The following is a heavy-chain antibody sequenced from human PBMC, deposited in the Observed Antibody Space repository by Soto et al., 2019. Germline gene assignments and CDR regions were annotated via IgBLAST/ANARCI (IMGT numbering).Heavy chain of an antibody. Sequence: SETLSLTCGVSGGSSRRSSYFWGWIRQPPGKGLEWIASVYYSGTPYYNPSLKSRVTISIDTSKSQISLKLNSLTAADTAVYYCARHNGPLYVGYYYDMDVWGQGTTVTVSS. V-gene: IGHV4-39*01. CDR3: ARHNGPLYVGYYYDMDV. J-gene: IGHJ6*02. CDR1: GGSSRRSSYF. CDR2: VYYSGTP. D-gene: IGHD3-16*01.